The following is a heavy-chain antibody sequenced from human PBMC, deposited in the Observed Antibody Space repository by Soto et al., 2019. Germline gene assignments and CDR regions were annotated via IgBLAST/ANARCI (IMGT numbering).Heavy chain of an antibody. D-gene: IGHD6-13*01. CDR2: LNPRSGGT. CDR3: ATASEAATSWFVH. J-gene: IGHJ5*02. CDR1: GYSFPAYY. V-gene: IGHV1-2*02. Sequence: ASVKVSCKASGYSFPAYYIHWVRQAPGQGLEWMGWLNPRSGGTNNAQKFQGRVSMTRNTAINTVYMELTGLTPDDAGIYLCATASEAATSWFVHWGQGTLVTVSA.